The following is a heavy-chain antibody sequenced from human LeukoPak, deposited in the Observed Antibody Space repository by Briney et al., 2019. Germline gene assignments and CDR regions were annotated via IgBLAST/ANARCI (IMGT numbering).Heavy chain of an antibody. J-gene: IGHJ4*02. V-gene: IGHV1-69*05. Sequence: SVRVSCKASGGTFSSYAISWVRQAPGQGLEWMGGIIPIFGTANYAQKFQGRVTITTDESTSTAYMELSSLRSEDTAVYYCASSPLSYYGSGSYYNVVDYWGQGTLVTVSS. CDR2: IIPIFGTA. CDR3: ASSPLSYYGSGSYYNVVDY. D-gene: IGHD3-10*01. CDR1: GGTFSSYA.